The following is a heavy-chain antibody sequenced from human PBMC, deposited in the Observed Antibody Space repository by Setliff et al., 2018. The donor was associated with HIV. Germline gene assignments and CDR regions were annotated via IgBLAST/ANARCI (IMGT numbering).Heavy chain of an antibody. CDR2: VYSNGDT. J-gene: IGHJ6*02. D-gene: IGHD3-10*01. Sequence: SETLSLTCTVSGDSISRGPYYWSWIRQSAGRGLEWIGRVYSNGDTNYNPSLRSRVIISVDRSKNQFFLTLVSVTAADTALYYCARTFGDLKHYNYYYTIDVWGQGTTVTVSS. V-gene: IGHV4-61*02. CDR1: GDSISRGPYY. CDR3: ARTFGDLKHYNYYYTIDV.